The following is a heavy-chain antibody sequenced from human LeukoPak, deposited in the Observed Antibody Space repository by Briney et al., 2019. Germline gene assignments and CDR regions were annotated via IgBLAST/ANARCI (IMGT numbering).Heavy chain of an antibody. D-gene: IGHD3-22*01. CDR2: IYYSGST. J-gene: IGHJ4*02. V-gene: IGHV4-59*12. Sequence: SETLSLTCTVSGGSISSYYWSWIRQPPGKGLEWIGYIYYSGSTNYNPSLKSRVTISVDTSKNQFSLKLSSVTAADTAVYYCARGPRYYDSSGYGPRFDYWGQGTLVTVSS. CDR3: ARGPRYYDSSGYGPRFDY. CDR1: GGSISSYY.